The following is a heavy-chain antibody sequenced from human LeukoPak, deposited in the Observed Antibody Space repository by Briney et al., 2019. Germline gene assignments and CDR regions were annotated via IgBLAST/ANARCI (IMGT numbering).Heavy chain of an antibody. V-gene: IGHV1-69*05. CDR2: IIPIFGTA. D-gene: IGHD1-7*01. J-gene: IGHJ3*02. Sequence: ASVKVSCKASGGTFSSYAISWVRQAPGQGLEWMGGIIPIFGTANYAQKFQGRVTITTGESTSTAYMELSSLRSEDTAVYYCARGLSGITGTTAAFDIWGQGTMVTVSS. CDR1: GGTFSSYA. CDR3: ARGLSGITGTTAAFDI.